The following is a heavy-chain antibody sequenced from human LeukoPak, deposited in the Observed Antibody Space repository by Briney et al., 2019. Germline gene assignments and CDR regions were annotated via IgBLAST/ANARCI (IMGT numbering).Heavy chain of an antibody. CDR2: ISYTGST. Sequence: SETLSLTCTVSGDSITNNHWSWLRQPPGKGLEWIGHISYTGSTNYHPSLKTRLTMSLDTSKNHFSLTLTSVTAADTALYYCARHVFSDRSPFDSWGQGSLVTVSS. CDR3: ARHVFSDRSPFDS. V-gene: IGHV4-59*08. CDR1: GDSITNNH. D-gene: IGHD3-16*02. J-gene: IGHJ4*02.